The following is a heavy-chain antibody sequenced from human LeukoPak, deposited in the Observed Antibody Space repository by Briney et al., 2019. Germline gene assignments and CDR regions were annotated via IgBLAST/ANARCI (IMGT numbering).Heavy chain of an antibody. CDR1: GYTFTSYA. CDR2: INIHNGYT. D-gene: IGHD1-1*01. CDR3: AREAPQSNWRGDYFDY. V-gene: IGHV1-18*01. J-gene: IGHJ4*02. Sequence: ASVKVSCRASGYTFTSYAMNWVRQAPGQGLEWMGWINIHNGYTIYGQKIQGRVTMTADKSTNTAHMDLRSLRSDDTAVYYCAREAPQSNWRGDYFDYWGQGTQVTVSS.